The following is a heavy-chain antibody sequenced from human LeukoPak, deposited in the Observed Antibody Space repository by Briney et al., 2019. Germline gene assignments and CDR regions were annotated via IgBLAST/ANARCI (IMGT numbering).Heavy chain of an antibody. CDR3: AREVSVAGTCFDY. CDR1: GYTFTICY. Sequence: ASVKVSCKASGYTFTICYIHWVRQAPGQGLEWMGTINPTGGTTSYAQKFQGRVTMTRDTSTSTIYMELSSLRSEDTAVYYCAREVSVAGTCFDYWGQGTLVTVSS. V-gene: IGHV1-46*01. CDR2: INPTGGTT. D-gene: IGHD6-19*01. J-gene: IGHJ4*02.